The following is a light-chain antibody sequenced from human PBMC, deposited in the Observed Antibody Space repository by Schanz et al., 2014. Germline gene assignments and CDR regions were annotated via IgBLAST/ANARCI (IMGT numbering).Light chain of an antibody. CDR2: DVS. CDR1: SSDVGGYNY. J-gene: IGLJ2*01. Sequence: QSALTQPASVSGSPGQSITISCTGTSSDVGGYNYVSWYQQYPGKAPKLMIYDVSNRPSGVSNRFSGSKSGNTASLTISGLQAEDEADYYCQSYDSSLSGYVVFGGGTKVTVL. CDR3: QSYDSSLSGYVV. V-gene: IGLV2-14*03.